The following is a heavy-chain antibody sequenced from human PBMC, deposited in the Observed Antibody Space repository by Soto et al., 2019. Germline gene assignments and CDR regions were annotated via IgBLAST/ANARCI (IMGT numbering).Heavy chain of an antibody. Sequence: PGGSLRLSFAASGFTFSSYWMSWVRQAPGKGLEGVGNIKQDGSEKYYVYSVNGRFTISRDNAKNSLSLQMNSLSAEGTAVYYCARDFSNVLFDXWGQGTLVTVSX. J-gene: IGHJ4*02. CDR2: IKQDGSEK. CDR3: ARDFSNVLFDX. D-gene: IGHD1-1*01. V-gene: IGHV3-7*03. CDR1: GFTFSSYW.